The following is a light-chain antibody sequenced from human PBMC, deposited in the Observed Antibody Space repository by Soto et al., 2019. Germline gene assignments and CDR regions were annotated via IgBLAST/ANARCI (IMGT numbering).Light chain of an antibody. CDR1: QSVSSSY. Sequence: EIVLTQSPGTLSLSPGERATLSCRASQSVSSSYLAWYQQKPGQAPRLLIYDVSSRATGIPDRFSGSGSGTDFTLTMSRLEPEDFAVYYCQQYGSSPQTFGQGTKVEIK. CDR2: DVS. V-gene: IGKV3-20*01. J-gene: IGKJ1*01. CDR3: QQYGSSPQT.